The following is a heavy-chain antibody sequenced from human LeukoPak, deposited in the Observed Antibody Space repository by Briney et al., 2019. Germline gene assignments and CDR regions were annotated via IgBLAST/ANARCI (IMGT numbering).Heavy chain of an antibody. CDR2: IKQDGSEK. Sequence: GGSLRLSCAASGFTFSSHWMSWVRQAPGKGLEWVANIKQDGSEKYYVDSVKGRFTISRDNAKNSLYLQMNSLRAEDTAVYYCARGGTTYYDFWSGYSKEDYFDYWGQGTLVTVSS. J-gene: IGHJ4*02. CDR1: GFTFSSHW. CDR3: ARGGTTYYDFWSGYSKEDYFDY. D-gene: IGHD3-3*01. V-gene: IGHV3-7*01.